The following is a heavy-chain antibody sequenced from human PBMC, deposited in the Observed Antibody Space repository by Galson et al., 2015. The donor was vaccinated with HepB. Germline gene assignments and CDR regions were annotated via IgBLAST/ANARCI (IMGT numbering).Heavy chain of an antibody. D-gene: IGHD2-15*01. J-gene: IGHJ6*02. CDR3: ASLDIVVVAAAGNSGMDV. V-gene: IGHV4-59*08. CDR1: GFSFSNYA. CDR2: VYYNGDT. Sequence: LRLSCAASGFSFSNYAMSWVRQSPGKGLEWIGYVYYNGDTNYNPALRSRVTISLDTSKNQFYLKLSSVTAADTAVYFCASLDIVVVAAAGNSGMDVWGQGTTVTVSS.